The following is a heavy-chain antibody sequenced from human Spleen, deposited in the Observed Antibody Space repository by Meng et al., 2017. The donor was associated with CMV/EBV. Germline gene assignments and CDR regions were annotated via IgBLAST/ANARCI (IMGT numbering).Heavy chain of an antibody. CDR3: ARDRVTMVRGVISL. V-gene: IGHV3-21*01. J-gene: IGHJ4*02. D-gene: IGHD3-10*01. CDR1: EFTFRTYD. CDR2: ISSSSYI. Sequence: GGSLRLSCAVSEFTFRTYDMNWVRQAPGKGLEWLSSISSSSYIYYADSVKGRFTISRDNAKNSLYLQMNSLRAEDTAVYYCARDRVTMVRGVISLWGQGTLVTVSS.